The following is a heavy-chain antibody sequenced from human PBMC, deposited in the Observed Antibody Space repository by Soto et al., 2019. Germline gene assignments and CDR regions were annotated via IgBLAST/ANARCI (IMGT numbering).Heavy chain of an antibody. J-gene: IGHJ6*02. D-gene: IGHD4-4*01. CDR1: G. Sequence: GGRWISKNQGKGLEWVAVILYDGSNKYYADSVKGRFTISRDNSKNTLYLQMNSLRAEDTAVYYCARDWRYSNYCHDYSLSYYYYGMDISGQGPMV. V-gene: IGHV3-30-3*01. CDR2: ILYDGSNK. CDR3: ARDWRYSNYCHDYSLSYYYYGMDI.